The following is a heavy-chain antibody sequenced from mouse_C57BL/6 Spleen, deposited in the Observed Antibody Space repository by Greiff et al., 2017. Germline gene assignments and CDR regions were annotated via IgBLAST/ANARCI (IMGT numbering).Heavy chain of an antibody. D-gene: IGHD1-1*01. V-gene: IGHV5-4*01. CDR3: ARDRYYGSSSYCFDY. Sequence: EVKLVESGGGLVKPGGSLKLSCAASGFTFSSSAMSWVRQTPEKRLEWVATISDGGSYTYYPDNVKGRFTISRDHAKNNLYLQMSHLKSEDTAMYYCARDRYYGSSSYCFDYWGQGTTLTVSS. CDR1: GFTFSSSA. J-gene: IGHJ2*01. CDR2: ISDGGSYT.